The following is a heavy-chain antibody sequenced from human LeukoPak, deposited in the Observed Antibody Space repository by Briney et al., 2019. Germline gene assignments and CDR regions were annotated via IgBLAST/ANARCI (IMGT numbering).Heavy chain of an antibody. J-gene: IGHJ3*02. Sequence: ASVKVSCKTSGYSFILYGISWVRQAPGQGLEWMGWINPNSGGTNYAQKFQGRVTMTRDTSISTAYMELSRLRSDDTAVYYCARGAPYYYDSSEDNAFDIWGQGTMVTVSS. V-gene: IGHV1-2*02. CDR3: ARGAPYYYDSSEDNAFDI. CDR1: GYSFILYG. D-gene: IGHD3-22*01. CDR2: INPNSGGT.